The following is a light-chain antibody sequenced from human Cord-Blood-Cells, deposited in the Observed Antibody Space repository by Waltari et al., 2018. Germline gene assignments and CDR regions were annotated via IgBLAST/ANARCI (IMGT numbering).Light chain of an antibody. CDR3: NSRDSSGNYV. CDR1: SLRSYY. CDR2: GKN. Sequence: SSELTQDPAVSVALGQTVGITCQGDSLRSYYASWYQQKPGQAPVLVIYGKNNRPSGIPDRFSGSSSGNTASLTITGAQAEDEADYYCNSRDSSGNYVFGTGTKVTVL. J-gene: IGLJ1*01. V-gene: IGLV3-19*01.